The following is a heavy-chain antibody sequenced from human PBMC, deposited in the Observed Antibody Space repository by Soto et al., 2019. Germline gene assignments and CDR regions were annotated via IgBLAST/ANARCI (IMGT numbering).Heavy chain of an antibody. J-gene: IGHJ4*02. Sequence: PGGSLRLSCAASGFTFSSYSMNWVRQAPGKGLEWVSYISYTGSTIYYADSVRGRFTISRDNSKNSLYLQMNSLRAEDTAVYYCARGLRIYYDRSGLHYWGQ. V-gene: IGHV3-48*04. D-gene: IGHD3-22*01. CDR2: ISYTGSTI. CDR3: ARGLRIYYDRSGLHY. CDR1: GFTFSSYS.